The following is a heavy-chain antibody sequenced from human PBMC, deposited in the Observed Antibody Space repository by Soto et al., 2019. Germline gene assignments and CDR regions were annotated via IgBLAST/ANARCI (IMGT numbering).Heavy chain of an antibody. J-gene: IGHJ4*02. CDR2: IYISGDT. D-gene: IGHD6-19*01. CDR3: AREYTETVAGPTPYYFDY. CDR1: TDSISNNY. Sequence: PSETLSLTCIVSTDSISNNYWSWIRQPAGKGLEWIGRIYISGDTNYNPSLKSRVTMSVDTSKNQFSLKLSSVTAADTAVYYCAREYTETVAGPTPYYFDYWGQGTLVTV. V-gene: IGHV4-4*07.